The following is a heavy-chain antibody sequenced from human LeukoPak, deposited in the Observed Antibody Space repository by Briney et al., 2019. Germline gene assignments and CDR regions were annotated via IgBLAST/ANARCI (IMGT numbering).Heavy chain of an antibody. Sequence: SETLSLTCTVFGGSISNYYWSWIRQPPGKGLEWIGYIFTSGSTNYNPSLRSRVSMSLDTSKNQFSLKLNSVTAADTAVYYCARKQSYFDYWGQGALVTVSS. CDR1: GGSISNYY. V-gene: IGHV4-4*09. J-gene: IGHJ4*02. CDR2: IFTSGST. CDR3: ARKQSYFDY.